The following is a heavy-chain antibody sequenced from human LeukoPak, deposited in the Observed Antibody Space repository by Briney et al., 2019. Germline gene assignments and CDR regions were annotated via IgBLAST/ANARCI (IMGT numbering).Heavy chain of an antibody. CDR2: IYYSGST. J-gene: IGHJ6*03. D-gene: IGHD5-18*01. Sequence: SETLSLTCTVSGDSISTYYWSWIRQPPGKGLEWIGYIYYSGSTNYNPSLKSRVTISVDTSKNQFSLKLSSVTAADTAVYYCARVGSQDQQLWLRYYYYYMDVWGKGTTVTVSS. CDR1: GDSISTYY. V-gene: IGHV4-59*01. CDR3: ARVGSQDQQLWLRYYYYYMDV.